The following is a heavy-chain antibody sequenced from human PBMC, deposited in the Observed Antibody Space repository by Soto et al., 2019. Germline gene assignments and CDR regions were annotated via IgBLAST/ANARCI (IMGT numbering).Heavy chain of an antibody. CDR1: GFTFTTHA. D-gene: IGHD3-10*01. CDR3: AKGLGEFSYYGMDV. J-gene: IGHJ6*02. Sequence: GGSLRLSCAASGFTFTTHAMNWVRQAPGRGLEWVSSISGSGGTTDYADSVKGRFTISRDNSKNTLYLQMNSLRAEDTAVYYCAKGLGEFSYYGMDVWGQGTTVTVSS. CDR2: ISGSGGTT. V-gene: IGHV3-23*01.